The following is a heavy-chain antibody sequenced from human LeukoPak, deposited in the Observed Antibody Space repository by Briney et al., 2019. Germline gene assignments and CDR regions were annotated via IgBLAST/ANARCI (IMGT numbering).Heavy chain of an antibody. V-gene: IGHV3-53*05. CDR2: IYSGGST. CDR1: GFTVSSNY. Sequence: GGSLRLSCAASGFTVSSNYMSWVRQAPGKELEWVSIIYSGGSTFYADSVKGRFTISRDNSKNTLYLQMNNLRTEDTAVYYCASPYYYDGSSYYHFFDHWGQGTLVTVSS. D-gene: IGHD3-22*01. J-gene: IGHJ4*02. CDR3: ASPYYYDGSSYYHFFDH.